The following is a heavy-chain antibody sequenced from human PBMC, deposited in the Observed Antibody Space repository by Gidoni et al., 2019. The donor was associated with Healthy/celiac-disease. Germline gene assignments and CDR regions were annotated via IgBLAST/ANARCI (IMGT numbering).Heavy chain of an antibody. D-gene: IGHD4-17*01. J-gene: IGHJ3*02. Sequence: EVQLVESGGGLVKPGGSLRLSCAASGFTFRNAWMSWVRQAPGKGLEWVGRIKSKTDGGTTDYAAPVKGRFTISRDDSKNTLYLQMNSLKTEDTAVYYCTTDGTTVVSDAFDIWGQGTMVTVSS. CDR2: IKSKTDGGTT. V-gene: IGHV3-15*01. CDR3: TTDGTTVVSDAFDI. CDR1: GFTFRNAW.